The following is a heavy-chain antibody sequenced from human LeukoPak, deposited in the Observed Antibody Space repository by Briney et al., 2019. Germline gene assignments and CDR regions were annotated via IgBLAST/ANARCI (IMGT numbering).Heavy chain of an antibody. CDR1: GFTFDDYA. CDR3: ARRMVRGTDQKHFDY. J-gene: IGHJ4*02. CDR2: ISWNSGSI. V-gene: IGHV3-9*01. D-gene: IGHD3-10*01. Sequence: PGGSLRLSCAASGFTFDDYAMHWVRQAPGKGLEWVSGISWNSGSIGYADSVKGRFTISRDNAKNSLYLQMNSLRAEDTAVYYCARRMVRGTDQKHFDYWGQGTLVTVSS.